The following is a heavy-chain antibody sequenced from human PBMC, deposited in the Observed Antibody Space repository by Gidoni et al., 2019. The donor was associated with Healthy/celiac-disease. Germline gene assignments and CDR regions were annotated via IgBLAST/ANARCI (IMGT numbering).Heavy chain of an antibody. V-gene: IGHV4-34*01. CDR3: ARDQTGYFDL. CDR2: INHSGST. Sequence: QVQLQQWGAGLLKPSETLSLTCAVYGGSFSGYYWSWIRQPPGKGLEWIGEINHSGSTNYNPSLKSRVTISVDTSKNQFSLKLSSVTAADTAVYYCARDQTGYFDLWGRGTLVTVSS. CDR1: GGSFSGYY. J-gene: IGHJ2*01.